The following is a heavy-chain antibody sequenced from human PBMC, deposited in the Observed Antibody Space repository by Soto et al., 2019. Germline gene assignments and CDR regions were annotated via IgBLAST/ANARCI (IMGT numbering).Heavy chain of an antibody. CDR1: GFTVRSNY. CDR3: ARGPPSSGWFLYYFDY. Sequence: GGSLGLSCAASGFTVRSNYMSWVRQAPGKGLEWVSVIYSGGSTYYADSVKGRFTISRHNSKNTLYLQMNSLRAEDTAVYYCARGPPSSGWFLYYFDYWGQGTLVTVSS. CDR2: IYSGGST. D-gene: IGHD6-19*01. J-gene: IGHJ4*02. V-gene: IGHV3-53*04.